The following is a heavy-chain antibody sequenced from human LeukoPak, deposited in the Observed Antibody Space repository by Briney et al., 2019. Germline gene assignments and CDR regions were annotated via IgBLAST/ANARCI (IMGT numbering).Heavy chain of an antibody. V-gene: IGHV3-7*03. Sequence: GGSLRLSCAASGLILRGSWMNWVRQAPGKGLEWVASISPDGSGKGLVASVRGRFTISRDDAENSLYLQMNGLRVEDTAVYYCARDFAYKKFDYWGRGTLVTVSS. CDR1: GLILRGSW. J-gene: IGHJ4*02. CDR3: ARDFAYKKFDY. CDR2: ISPDGSGK. D-gene: IGHD2-21*01.